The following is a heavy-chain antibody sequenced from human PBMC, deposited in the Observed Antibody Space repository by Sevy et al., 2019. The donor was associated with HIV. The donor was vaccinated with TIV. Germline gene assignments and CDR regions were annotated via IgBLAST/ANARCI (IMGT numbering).Heavy chain of an antibody. CDR2: IKSKTDGETT. CDR1: GFTFTDAW. Sequence: GGSLRLSCAASGFTFTDAWMSWVRQAPGKGLEWVGRIKSKTDGETTDYAVPVKGRFTISRDDSKNTLYLQMNGLKTEDTAVYYCTTPAPDYWSGHYRPMYWFDFWGQGALVTVSS. J-gene: IGHJ4*02. D-gene: IGHD3-3*01. V-gene: IGHV3-15*01. CDR3: TTPAPDYWSGHYRPMYWFDF.